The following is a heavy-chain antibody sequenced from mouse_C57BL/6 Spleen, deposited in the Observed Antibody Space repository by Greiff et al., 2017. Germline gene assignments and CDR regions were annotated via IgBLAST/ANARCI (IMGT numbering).Heavy chain of an antibody. CDR2: IDPNSGGT. J-gene: IGHJ2*01. Sequence: VQLQQSVAELVRPGASVKLSCKASGYTFTSYWMHWVKQRPGRGLEWIGRIDPNSGGTKYNEKFKSKATLTVDKPSSTAYMQLSSLTSEDSAVYYCARREYYDYDGVYFDYWGQGTTLTVSS. D-gene: IGHD2-4*01. CDR3: ARREYYDYDGVYFDY. V-gene: IGHV1-72*01. CDR1: GYTFTSYW.